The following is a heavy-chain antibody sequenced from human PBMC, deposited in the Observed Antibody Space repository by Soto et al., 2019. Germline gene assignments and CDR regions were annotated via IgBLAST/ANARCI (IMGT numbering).Heavy chain of an antibody. V-gene: IGHV3-48*01. CDR1: GFTFSSYS. CDR2: ISSSSSTI. CDR3: ARWGGYSSSWYSSAH. J-gene: IGHJ4*02. D-gene: IGHD6-13*01. Sequence: GGSLRLSCAASGFTFSSYSMNWVRQAPGKGLEWVSYISSSSSTIYYADSVKGRFTISRDNAKNSLYLQMNSLRAEDTAVYYCARWGGYSSSWYSSAHWGQGTLVTVSS.